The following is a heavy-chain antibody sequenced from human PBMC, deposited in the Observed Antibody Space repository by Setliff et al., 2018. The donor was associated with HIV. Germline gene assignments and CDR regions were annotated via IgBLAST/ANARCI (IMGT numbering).Heavy chain of an antibody. CDR2: MNPSGGTI. CDR1: GYTFTSYD. Sequence: ASVKVSCKASGYTFTSYDINWVRQATGQGLEWMGWMNPSGGTISYAQKFQGRVTMTTDELMTTAYLELSSLRSEDTAVYYCASGSGYCKNGVCYIGVHRTPDKYYFDSWGQGALVTVSS. J-gene: IGHJ4*02. D-gene: IGHD2-8*01. V-gene: IGHV1-8*02. CDR3: ASGSGYCKNGVCYIGVHRTPDKYYFDS.